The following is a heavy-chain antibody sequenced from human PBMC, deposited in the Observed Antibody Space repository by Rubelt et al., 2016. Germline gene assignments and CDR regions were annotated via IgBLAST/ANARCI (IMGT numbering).Heavy chain of an antibody. J-gene: IGHJ4*02. CDR3: AKDRDYDPGLIDY. CDR1: GFTFSSYA. Sequence: QVQLVESGGGVVQPGRSLRLSCAASGFTFSSYAMHWVRQAPGKGLEWVAVISYDGSNKYYADSGRGRFTISRENSKNTLYLQMNSLRAEETAVYYCAKDRDYDPGLIDYWGQGTLVTVSS. CDR2: ISYDGSNK. D-gene: IGHD3-16*01. V-gene: IGHV3-30*04.